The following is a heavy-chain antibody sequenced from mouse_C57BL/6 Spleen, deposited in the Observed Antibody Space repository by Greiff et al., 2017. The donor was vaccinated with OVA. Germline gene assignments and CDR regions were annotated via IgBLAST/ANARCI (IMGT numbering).Heavy chain of an antibody. J-gene: IGHJ2*01. Sequence: VHLQESGAELVRPGASVTLSCKASGYTFTDYEMHWMKQTPVHGLEWIGAIDPETGGTAYNQKFKGKAILTADKSSSTAYMELRSLTSEDSAVYYCTRRDYYGSSYVYFDYWGQGTTLTVSS. CDR3: TRRDYYGSSYVYFDY. CDR2: IDPETGGT. D-gene: IGHD1-1*01. V-gene: IGHV1-15*01. CDR1: GYTFTDYE.